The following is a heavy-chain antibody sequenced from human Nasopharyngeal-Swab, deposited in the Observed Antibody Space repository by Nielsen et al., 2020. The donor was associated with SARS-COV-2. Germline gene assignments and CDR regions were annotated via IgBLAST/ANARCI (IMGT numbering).Heavy chain of an antibody. CDR3: ARDGIYCSSTSCYAAYFDY. CDR2: ISSSSSYI. V-gene: IGHV3-21*01. J-gene: IGHJ4*02. Sequence: GRQAEGKGLEWGSSISSSSSYIYYADSVKGRFTISRDNAKNSLYLQMNSLRAEDTAVYYCARDGIYCSSTSCYAAYFDYWGQGTLVTVSS. D-gene: IGHD2-2*01.